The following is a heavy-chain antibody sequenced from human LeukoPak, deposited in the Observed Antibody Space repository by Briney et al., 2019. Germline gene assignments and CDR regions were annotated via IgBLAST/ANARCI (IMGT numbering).Heavy chain of an antibody. V-gene: IGHV4-34*01. CDR1: GGSFRGYY. CDR2: INHSGST. CDR3: ARAIRGEYQLLPQYLWFAP. Sequence: SETLSLTCAVYGGSFRGYYWSWIRQPPGRGLEWIGEINHSGSTNYNTSLTSRVTISVDTSKRQFSLKLSSETAADTAVYYCARAIRGEYQLLPQYLWFAPWGQGTRVTVSS. J-gene: IGHJ5*02. D-gene: IGHD2-2*01.